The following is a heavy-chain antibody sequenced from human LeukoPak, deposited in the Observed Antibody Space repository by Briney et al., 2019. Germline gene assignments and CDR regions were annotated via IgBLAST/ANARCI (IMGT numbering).Heavy chain of an antibody. Sequence: ASVEVSCKTSGYTFTGQYIHWVRQAPGHGLEWMGWINPSNGDTDYLQKFQGRVTLTRDTSITTAFLDLSNLRSDDTAVYYCATPSKILADYVISAFDLWGQGTMVTVSS. CDR3: ATPSKILADYVISAFDL. V-gene: IGHV1-2*02. CDR2: INPSNGDT. D-gene: IGHD4-17*01. J-gene: IGHJ3*01. CDR1: GYTFTGQY.